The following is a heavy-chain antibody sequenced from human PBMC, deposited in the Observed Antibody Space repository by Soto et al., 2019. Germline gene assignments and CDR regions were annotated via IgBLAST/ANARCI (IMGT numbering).Heavy chain of an antibody. CDR1: GFTFSSYA. Sequence: EVQLVESGGGLVQPGGSLRLSCAASGFTFSSYAMHWVRQAPGKGLEYVSAISSNGGSTYYAISVKGRFTISRDNSKNTLYLQMGSLRAEDMAVYYCARDTKSGSYSLDYWGQGTLVTVSS. V-gene: IGHV3-64*01. CDR2: ISSNGGST. J-gene: IGHJ4*02. CDR3: ARDTKSGSYSLDY. D-gene: IGHD1-26*01.